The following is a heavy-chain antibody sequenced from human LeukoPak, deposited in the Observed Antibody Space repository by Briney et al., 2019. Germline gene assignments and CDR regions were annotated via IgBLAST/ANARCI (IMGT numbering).Heavy chain of an antibody. V-gene: IGHV6-1*01. J-gene: IGHJ6*04. CDR3: VRGWGRFVDV. D-gene: IGHD3-3*01. Sequence: SQTLSLTCAISGDSLSSNNATWNWIRQSPSRGLEWLGRTYYRSKWFNDYAVSMKSRITIDPDTSKSQFSLQLNSVTPEDTAVYYCVRGWGRFVDVWGKGTTVTVSS. CDR1: GDSLSSNNAT. CDR2: TYYRSKWFN.